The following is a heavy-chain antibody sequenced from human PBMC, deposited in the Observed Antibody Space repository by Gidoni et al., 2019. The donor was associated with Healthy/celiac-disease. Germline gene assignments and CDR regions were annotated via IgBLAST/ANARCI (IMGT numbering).Heavy chain of an antibody. CDR3: AKDRATNY. CDR2: ISGSGGST. Sequence: EVQLLESGGGLVQPGGSLRLSCAASGVTFSSDAVSWVHQAPGKGLEWVSAISGSGGSTYYADSVKGRFTISRDNSKNTLYLQMNSRRAEDTAVYYCAKDRATNYWGQGTLVTVSS. D-gene: IGHD5-12*01. V-gene: IGHV3-23*01. CDR1: GVTFSSDA. J-gene: IGHJ4*02.